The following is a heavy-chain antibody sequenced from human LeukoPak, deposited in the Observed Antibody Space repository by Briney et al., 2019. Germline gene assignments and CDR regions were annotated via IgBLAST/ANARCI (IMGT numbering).Heavy chain of an antibody. CDR1: GFTFSSYS. CDR3: ARDVQVATIYPLDY. D-gene: IGHD5-12*01. CDR2: ISSSSSYI. J-gene: IGHJ4*02. V-gene: IGHV3-21*01. Sequence: GGSLRLSCAASGFTFSSYSMNWVRQALGKGLEWVSSISSSSSYIYYADSVKGRFTISRDNAKNSLYLQMNSLRAEDTAVYYCARDVQVATIYPLDYWGQGTLVTVSS.